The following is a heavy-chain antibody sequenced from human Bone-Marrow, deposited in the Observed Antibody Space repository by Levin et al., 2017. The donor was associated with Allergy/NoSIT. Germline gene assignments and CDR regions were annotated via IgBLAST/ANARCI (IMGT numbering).Heavy chain of an antibody. CDR1: GFTFSNYG. V-gene: IGHV3-30*18. J-gene: IGHJ4*02. CDR3: AKDLFATVSSWYISGS. D-gene: IGHD6-13*01. CDR2: ISYDGSNK. Sequence: GESLKISCAASGFTFSNYGIHWVRQAPGKGLEWVAIISYDGSNKYYVDSVKGRFTVSRDNSKNTVFLQMNSLRADDTAVYFCAKDLFATVSSWYISGSWGQGTLVTVSS.